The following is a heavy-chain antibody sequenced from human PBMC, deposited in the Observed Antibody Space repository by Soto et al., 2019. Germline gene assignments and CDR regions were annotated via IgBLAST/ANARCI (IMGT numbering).Heavy chain of an antibody. CDR2: ISYGGSNK. J-gene: IGHJ4*02. CDR3: ARHKRDLRFLEWSYYFDY. CDR1: GFTFSSYA. V-gene: IGHV3-30-3*01. Sequence: QVQLVESGGDVVQPGRSLRLSCAVSGFTFSSYAMHWVRQAPGKGLEWVAVISYGGSNKYYADSVKGRFTISRDNSKNTLYLQMNSLRAEDTAVYYCARHKRDLRFLEWSYYFDYWGQGTLVTVSS. D-gene: IGHD3-3*01.